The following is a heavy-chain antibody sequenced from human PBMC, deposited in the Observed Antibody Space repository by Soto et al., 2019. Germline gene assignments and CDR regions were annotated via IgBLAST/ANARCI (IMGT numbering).Heavy chain of an antibody. CDR1: GFTFSSYA. J-gene: IGHJ4*02. CDR2: ISYDGSNK. V-gene: IGHV3-30-3*01. Sequence: GGSLRLSCAASGFTFSSYAMHWVRQAPGKGLEWVAVISYDGSNKYYADSVKGRFTISRDNSKNTLYLQMNSLRAEDTAVYYFARDHITIFGVVTMIFDYWGQGTLVTVSS. CDR3: ARDHITIFGVVTMIFDY. D-gene: IGHD3-3*01.